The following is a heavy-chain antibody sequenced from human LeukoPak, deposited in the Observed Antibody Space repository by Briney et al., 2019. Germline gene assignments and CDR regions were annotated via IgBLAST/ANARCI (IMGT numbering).Heavy chain of an antibody. CDR3: ARASYTNYAELSY. D-gene: IGHD4-11*01. Sequence: TGGSLRLSCAASGFTFSSYWMSWVRQAPGKGLEWVAFIRYDGSNKYYADSVKGRFTISRDNSKNTLYLQMNSLRAEGTAFYYCARASYTNYAELSYWGQGTLVTVSS. CDR2: IRYDGSNK. CDR1: GFTFSSYW. V-gene: IGHV3-30*02. J-gene: IGHJ4*02.